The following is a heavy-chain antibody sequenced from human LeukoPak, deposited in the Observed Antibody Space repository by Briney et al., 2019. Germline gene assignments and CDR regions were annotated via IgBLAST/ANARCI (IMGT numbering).Heavy chain of an antibody. Sequence: QSGGSLRLSCAASGFTFSSYAMHWVRQAPGKGLEWVAVISYDGSNKYYADSVKGRFTISRDNSKNTLYLQMNSLRAEDTAVYYCARAGTTVVTLGYFDYWGQGTLVTVSS. D-gene: IGHD4-23*01. CDR2: ISYDGSNK. V-gene: IGHV3-30-3*01. CDR1: GFTFSSYA. J-gene: IGHJ4*02. CDR3: ARAGTTVVTLGYFDY.